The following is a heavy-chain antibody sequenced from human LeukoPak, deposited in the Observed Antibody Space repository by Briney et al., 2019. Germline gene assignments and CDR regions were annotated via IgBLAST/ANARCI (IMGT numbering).Heavy chain of an antibody. CDR1: GYTFTSYG. V-gene: IGHV1-18*01. J-gene: IGHJ6*02. CDR3: AGQGHTPLPRASNYYYGMDV. Sequence: ASVKVSCKASGYTFTSYGISWVRQAPGQGLEWMGWISAYNGNTNYAQKLQGRVTMTTDTSTSTAYMELRSLRSDDTAVYYCAGQGHTPLPRASNYYYGMDVWGQGTTVTVSS. CDR2: ISAYNGNT. D-gene: IGHD1-14*01.